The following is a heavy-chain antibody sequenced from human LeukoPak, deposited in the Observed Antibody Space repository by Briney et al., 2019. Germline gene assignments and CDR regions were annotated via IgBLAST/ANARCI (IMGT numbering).Heavy chain of an antibody. CDR1: GYSFTSYW. Sequence: VESLKIYCKGSGYSFTSYWIGWERQMPGTGLECMGIIYPGDSDTRYSPSFPGQVTISADKSISTAYLQWSSLKASDTAMYNCARLGLRPGSYLGYWGQGTLVTVSS. V-gene: IGHV5-51*01. J-gene: IGHJ4*02. D-gene: IGHD3-10*01. CDR2: IYPGDSDT. CDR3: ARLGLRPGSYLGY.